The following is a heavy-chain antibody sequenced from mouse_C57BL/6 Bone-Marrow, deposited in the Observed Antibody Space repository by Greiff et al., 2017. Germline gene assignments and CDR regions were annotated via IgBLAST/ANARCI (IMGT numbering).Heavy chain of an antibody. CDR3: AGWGGEVAMDY. J-gene: IGHJ4*01. CDR1: GYTFTSYW. D-gene: IGHD2-13*01. Sequence: QVQLQQPGTELVKPGASVKLSCKASGYTFTSYWMHWVKQRPGQGLEWIGNINPSNGGTNYNEKFKSKATLTVDKAASTAYMQLSSLTSEDAAVYYCAGWGGEVAMDYWGQGTSVTVSS. V-gene: IGHV1-53*01. CDR2: INPSNGGT.